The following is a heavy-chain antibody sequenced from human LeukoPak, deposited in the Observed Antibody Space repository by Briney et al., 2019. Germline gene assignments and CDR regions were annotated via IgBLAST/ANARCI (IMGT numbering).Heavy chain of an antibody. J-gene: IGHJ3*01. V-gene: IGHV4-39*07. D-gene: IGHD3-10*01. CDR2: IFYSGST. CDR1: GGSISNYY. CDR3: AKSNGYGLVDV. Sequence: SETLSLTCTVSGGSISNYYWGWIRQPPGKGLEWIGNIFYSGSTYYSPSLKSRVTISLDTSRNQFSLKLNSVTAADTAVYYCAKSNGYGLVDVWGQGTMVTVSS.